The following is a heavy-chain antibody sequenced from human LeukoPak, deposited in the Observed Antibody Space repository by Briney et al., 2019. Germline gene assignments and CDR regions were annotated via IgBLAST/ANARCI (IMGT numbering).Heavy chain of an antibody. V-gene: IGHV3-15*01. CDR1: GFTFSNTW. Sequence: KTGGSLRLSCAASGFTFSNTWMSWVRQTPGKGLEWVGRIRSKSDGETIDYAAPVKGRFTISRDDSENTLYLQMNSLKTEDTAVYYCTTRGGSFSIFDYWGQGTLVTVSS. D-gene: IGHD1-26*01. CDR2: IRSKSDGETI. CDR3: TTRGGSFSIFDY. J-gene: IGHJ4*02.